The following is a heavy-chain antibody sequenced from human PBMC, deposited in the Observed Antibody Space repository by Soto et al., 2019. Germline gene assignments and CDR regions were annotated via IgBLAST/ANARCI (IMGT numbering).Heavy chain of an antibody. CDR2: ISGGGRPI. J-gene: IGHJ4*02. Sequence: EVQLVESEGGSVQPGGSLRLSCAASGFTFSTFSMNWVRQAPGRGLEWISYISGGGRPISYADSVKGRFTISRDNAKNSLYLQMDSLTDEDTAVYYCARDLGWAFDSWGKGTLVTVSS. CDR1: GFTFSTFS. D-gene: IGHD6-19*01. CDR3: ARDLGWAFDS. V-gene: IGHV3-48*02.